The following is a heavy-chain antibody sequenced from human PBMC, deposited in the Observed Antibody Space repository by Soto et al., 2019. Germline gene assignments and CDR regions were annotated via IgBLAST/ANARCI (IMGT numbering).Heavy chain of an antibody. V-gene: IGHV4-39*01. J-gene: IGHJ4*01. Sequence: QLQLQESGPGLVKPSETLSLTCTVSGGSISSSSYYWGWNRQPPGKGLEWIGSIYYSGSTYYNPSLKSRVTISVDTSKNQFSLKLSSVTAADTAVYYCASVTTRGYFDYWGHGTLVTVSS. CDR2: IYYSGST. CDR3: ASVTTRGYFDY. D-gene: IGHD4-17*01. CDR1: GGSISSSSYY.